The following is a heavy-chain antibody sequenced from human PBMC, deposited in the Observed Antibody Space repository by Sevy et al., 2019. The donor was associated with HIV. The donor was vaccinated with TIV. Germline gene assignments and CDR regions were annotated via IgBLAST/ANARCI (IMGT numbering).Heavy chain of an antibody. J-gene: IGHJ5*02. Sequence: SETLSLTCTVSGGSISSYYWSWIRQPPGKGLEWIGYIYYSGSTNYNPSLKSRVTISVDTSKNHFSLKLSSVTAADTAVYYCARDRGGVSEKNWFDPWGQRTLVTVSS. CDR2: IYYSGST. D-gene: IGHD3-10*01. CDR3: ARDRGGVSEKNWFDP. CDR1: GGSISSYY. V-gene: IGHV4-59*01.